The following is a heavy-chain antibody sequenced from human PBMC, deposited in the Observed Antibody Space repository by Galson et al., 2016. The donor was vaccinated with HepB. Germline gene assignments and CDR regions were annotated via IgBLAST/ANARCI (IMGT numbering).Heavy chain of an antibody. D-gene: IGHD2-15*01. J-gene: IGHJ4*02. CDR2: ISRSGDYI. CDR1: GFTFSDYS. CDR3: AKDYRYGDSCCHFDS. V-gene: IGHV3-21*04. Sequence: SLRLSCAASGFTFSDYSMNWVRQAPGKGLEWVSAISRSGDYISYADSVKGRFPSSRDNAKNSLYLQMNSLRAEDTAVYYCAKDYRYGDSCCHFDSWGQGTLLTVSS.